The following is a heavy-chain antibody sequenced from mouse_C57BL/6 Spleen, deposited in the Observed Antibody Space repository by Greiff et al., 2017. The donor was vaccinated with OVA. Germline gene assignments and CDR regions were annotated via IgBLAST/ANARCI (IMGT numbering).Heavy chain of an antibody. V-gene: IGHV1-82*01. CDR2: IYPGDGDT. CDR1: GYAFSSSW. Sequence: QVQLQQSGPELVKPGASVKISFKASGYAFSSSWMNWVKQRPGKGLEWIGRIYPGDGDTNYNGKFKGKATLTADKSSSTAYMQLSSLTSEDSAVYFCARTTVVYFDYWGQGTTLTVSS. D-gene: IGHD1-1*01. CDR3: ARTTVVYFDY. J-gene: IGHJ2*01.